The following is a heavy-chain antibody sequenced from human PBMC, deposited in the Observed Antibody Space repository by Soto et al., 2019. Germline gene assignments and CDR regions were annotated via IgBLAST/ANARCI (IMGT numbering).Heavy chain of an antibody. Sequence: ASVKVSCKASGYTFTSYAMHWVRQAPGQRLEWMGWINAGNGNTKYSQKFQGRVTITRDTSASTAYMELSSLRSEDTAVYYCARDLGYCNGDSCYQPCAFWGQGTLVTVSS. CDR1: GYTFTSYA. CDR2: INAGNGNT. V-gene: IGHV1-3*01. CDR3: ARDLGYCNGDSCYQPCAF. J-gene: IGHJ4*02. D-gene: IGHD2-15*01.